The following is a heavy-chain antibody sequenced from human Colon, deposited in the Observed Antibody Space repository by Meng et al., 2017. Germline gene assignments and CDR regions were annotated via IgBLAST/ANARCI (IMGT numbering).Heavy chain of an antibody. CDR2: IYQSGST. Sequence: GSLRLSCSVSGYSISSGYYWGWIRQPPGKGLEWIGNIYQSGSTYYNPSLKSRVTISVDTSRNQFSLKVTSVTAADTAVYYCARGRGYWGQGTLVTCAS. J-gene: IGHJ4*02. CDR3: ARGRGY. CDR1: GYSISSGYY. V-gene: IGHV4-38-2*02.